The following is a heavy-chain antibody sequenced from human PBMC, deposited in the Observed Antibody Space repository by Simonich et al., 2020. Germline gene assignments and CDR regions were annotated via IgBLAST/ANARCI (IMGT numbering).Heavy chain of an antibody. J-gene: IGHJ6*02. CDR3: ARWIAVAGTGAYGMDV. CDR2: ISSSSSYL. Sequence: EVQLVESGGGLVKLGGSLRLSCAASGFTFSSYSMNWVRQAPGKGLEWVSSISSSSSYLYYADSVKGRFTISRDNAKNSLYLQMNSLRAEDTAVYYCARWIAVAGTGAYGMDVWGQGTTVTVSS. CDR1: GFTFSSYS. D-gene: IGHD6-19*01. V-gene: IGHV3-21*01.